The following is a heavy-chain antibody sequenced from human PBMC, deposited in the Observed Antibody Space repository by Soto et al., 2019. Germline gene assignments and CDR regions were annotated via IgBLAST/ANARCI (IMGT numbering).Heavy chain of an antibody. CDR3: ARDDDYGDNRNFDD. CDR2: IWYDGSNK. J-gene: IGHJ4*02. V-gene: IGHV3-33*01. D-gene: IGHD4-17*01. Sequence: PGGSLRLSCAASGFTFSSYGMHWVRQAPGKGLEWVAVIWYDGSNKYYADSVKGRFTISRDNSKNTLYLQMNSLRAEDTAVYYCARDDDYGDNRNFDDWGQGTLVTVSS. CDR1: GFTFSSYG.